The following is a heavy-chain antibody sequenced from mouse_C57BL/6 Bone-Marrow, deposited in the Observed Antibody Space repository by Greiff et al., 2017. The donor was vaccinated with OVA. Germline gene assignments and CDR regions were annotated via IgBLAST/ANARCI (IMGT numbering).Heavy chain of an antibody. Sequence: EVQRVESGGDLVKPGGSLKLSCAASGSTFSSYGMSWVRQTPDKRLEWVATISSGGSYTYYPDSVKGRFTISRDNAKNTLYLQMSSLKSEDTAMYYCARSPYYYGSRGYFDYWGQGTTLTVSS. D-gene: IGHD1-1*01. CDR2: ISSGGSYT. V-gene: IGHV5-6*01. CDR3: ARSPYYYGSRGYFDY. J-gene: IGHJ2*01. CDR1: GSTFSSYG.